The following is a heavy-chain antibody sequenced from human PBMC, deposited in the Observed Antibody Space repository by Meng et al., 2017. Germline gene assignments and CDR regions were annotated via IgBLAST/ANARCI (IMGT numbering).Heavy chain of an antibody. CDR3: ARARDGYNQRPFDY. Sequence: SETLSLTCTVSGASISSYYWSWVRQPPGKGLEWIGSIYYSGRTYYNPPLNSRVTISVDTSKNQSSLKLNSVTAPHAAVYYCARARDGYNQRPFDYWGQGTLVTVSS. V-gene: IGHV4-59*01. CDR1: GASISSYY. CDR2: IYYSGRT. J-gene: IGHJ4*02. D-gene: IGHD5-24*01.